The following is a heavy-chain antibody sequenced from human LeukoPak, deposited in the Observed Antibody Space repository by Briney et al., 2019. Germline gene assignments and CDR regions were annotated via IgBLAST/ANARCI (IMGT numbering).Heavy chain of an antibody. CDR1: GYSLSSGYY. Sequence: SETLSLTCAVPGYSLSSGYYWGWIRQPPGKGLKWIGTIYRSGSTYYNPSLKSRVTISVDTSKNQLSLRPRSVTAADTAVYYCARHYGDYTKPFDYWGQGTLVTVSS. CDR2: IYRSGST. V-gene: IGHV4-38-2*01. J-gene: IGHJ4*02. CDR3: ARHYGDYTKPFDY. D-gene: IGHD4-17*01.